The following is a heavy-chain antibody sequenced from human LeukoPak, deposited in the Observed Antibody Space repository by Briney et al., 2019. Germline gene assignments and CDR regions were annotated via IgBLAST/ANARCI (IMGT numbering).Heavy chain of an antibody. V-gene: IGHV3-48*03. CDR2: ISSSGTTV. CDR3: AKQVDYGSGSRLTN. J-gene: IGHJ4*02. D-gene: IGHD3-10*01. Sequence: PGGSLRLSCTASGFTLSRSEMNWVRQAPGKGLEWVSYISSSGTTVYYADSVKGRFTISRDSAKNSLSLHMNSLRAEGTAVYYCAKQVDYGSGSRLTNWGQGTLVTDSS. CDR1: GFTLSRSE.